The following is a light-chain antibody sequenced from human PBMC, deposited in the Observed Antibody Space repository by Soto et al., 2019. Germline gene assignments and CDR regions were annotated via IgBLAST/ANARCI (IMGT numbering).Light chain of an antibody. CDR3: QQYKDGAWT. Sequence: DIQLTQSPSTLSASVGDRVTITCRASQRIDRYLAWYQQKPGKAPNLLVYDASTLEGGVPSRFSGSGSATEFILTTSSLQPDDFATYYCQQYKDGAWTFGQGTKVDIX. J-gene: IGKJ1*01. CDR1: QRIDRY. V-gene: IGKV1-5*01. CDR2: DAS.